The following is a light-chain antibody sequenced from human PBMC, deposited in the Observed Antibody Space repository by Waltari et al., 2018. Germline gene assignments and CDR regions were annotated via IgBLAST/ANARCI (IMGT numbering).Light chain of an antibody. Sequence: DIQMTQSPSTVSASVGDRVTITCRASQSISRWLAWYQQKPGKDPKLLIHKASSLQSGGPSRFSGSGSGTEFTLNITSLQPDDFATYYCQHYNSFSALFTFGPGTQVDIK. J-gene: IGKJ3*01. V-gene: IGKV1-5*03. CDR1: QSISRW. CDR3: QHYNSFSALFT. CDR2: KAS.